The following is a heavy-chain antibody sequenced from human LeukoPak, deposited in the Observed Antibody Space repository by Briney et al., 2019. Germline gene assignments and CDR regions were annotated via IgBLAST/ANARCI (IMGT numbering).Heavy chain of an antibody. CDR3: AKESQTYYDIMTGYPNYYFDY. D-gene: IGHD3-9*01. Sequence: GGSLRLSCAASKFTFSTSAMSWVRQAPGKGLEWVSAISGSGANTYYVDSVKGRFTISRDNSKNTLYLEMSSLRSDDTAVYYCAKESQTYYDIMTGYPNYYFDYWGRGTLVTVSS. CDR1: KFTFSTSA. V-gene: IGHV3-23*01. CDR2: ISGSGANT. J-gene: IGHJ4*02.